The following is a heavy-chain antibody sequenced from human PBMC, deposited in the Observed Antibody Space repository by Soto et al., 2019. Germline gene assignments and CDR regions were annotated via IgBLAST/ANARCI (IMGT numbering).Heavy chain of an antibody. CDR2: IRSKAYGGTT. CDR3: TRGLGYCSGGSCYSYDAFDI. Sequence: GSLRLSCTASGFTFGDYAMSWFRQAPGKGLEWVGFIRSKAYGGTTEYAASVKGRFTISRDDSKSIAYLQMNSLKTEDTAVYYCTRGLGYCSGGSCYSYDAFDIWGQGTMVTVSS. J-gene: IGHJ3*02. V-gene: IGHV3-49*03. D-gene: IGHD2-15*01. CDR1: GFTFGDYA.